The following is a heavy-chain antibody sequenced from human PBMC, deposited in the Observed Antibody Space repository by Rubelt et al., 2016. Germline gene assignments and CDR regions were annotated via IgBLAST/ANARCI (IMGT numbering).Heavy chain of an antibody. V-gene: IGHV4-39*07. CDR3: AREDRSSSSGYFDY. J-gene: IGHJ4*02. CDR2: IYYSGST. D-gene: IGHD6-6*01. Sequence: QLQLQESGPGLVKPSETLSLTCTVSGGSISSSSYYWGWIRQPPGKGLEWIGSIYYSGSTYYNPSLMRRVTISVDTSKNQFSLKLSSVTAADTAVYYCAREDRSSSSGYFDYWGQGTLVTVSS. CDR1: GGSISSSSYY.